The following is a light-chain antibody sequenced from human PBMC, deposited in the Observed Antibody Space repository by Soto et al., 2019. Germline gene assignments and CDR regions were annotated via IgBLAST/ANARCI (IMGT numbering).Light chain of an antibody. Sequence: QSVLTQSPSASGTPGQWVTISCSGSNSNIGSNPVNWYQQLPGTAPKLLIYSNNQRPSGVPDRFSGSKSGTSASLAISGLQSGDEADYYCAAWDDNLNGVVFGGGTKLTVL. CDR3: AAWDDNLNGVV. V-gene: IGLV1-44*01. CDR1: NSNIGSNP. J-gene: IGLJ2*01. CDR2: SNN.